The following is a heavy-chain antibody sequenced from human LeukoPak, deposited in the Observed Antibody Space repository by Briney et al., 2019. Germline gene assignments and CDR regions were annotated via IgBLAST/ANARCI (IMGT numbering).Heavy chain of an antibody. J-gene: IGHJ3*02. CDR3: AKSDCSSTSCYVRGGFDI. V-gene: IGHV3-23*01. Sequence: GGSLRLSCAASGFTFSSYAMSWVRQAPGKGLEWVSAISGSGGSTYYADSVKGRFTISRDNSKNTLYLQMNSLRAEDTAVYYRAKSDCSSTSCYVRGGFDIWGQGTMVTVSS. CDR1: GFTFSSYA. D-gene: IGHD2-2*01. CDR2: ISGSGGST.